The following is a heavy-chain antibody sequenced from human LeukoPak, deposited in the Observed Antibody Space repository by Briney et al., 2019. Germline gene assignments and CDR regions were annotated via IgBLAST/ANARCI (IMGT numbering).Heavy chain of an antibody. CDR3: ARRYYYDSSGYYYFDY. Sequence: PSETLSLTCTVSGPSISIGGYDWRWLRQHPGKGLEWIGYIYYSGSTYYNPSLKSRVTISVDTSKNQFSLKLSSVTAADRAVYYCARRYYYDSSGYYYFDYWGQGTLVTVSS. CDR2: IYYSGST. CDR1: GPSISIGGYD. J-gene: IGHJ4*02. V-gene: IGHV4-31*03. D-gene: IGHD3-22*01.